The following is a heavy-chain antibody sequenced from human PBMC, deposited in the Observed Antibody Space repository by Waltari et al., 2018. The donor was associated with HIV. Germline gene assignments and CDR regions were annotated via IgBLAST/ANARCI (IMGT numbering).Heavy chain of an antibody. CDR2: IYYTGRS. CDR3: ARHALRVGAAYWNFDL. Sequence: QLQLQESGPGLVKPSETLSLTCTVSGGSVSSSSYFWGWIRQPPGKGLEWVGRIYYTGRSYSNPSPKGRVTISVDTSKNQFSLKGTSVTAADTAVYYCARHALRVGAAYWNFDLWGRGTLVTVSS. V-gene: IGHV4-39*01. D-gene: IGHD1-26*01. J-gene: IGHJ2*01. CDR1: GGSVSSSSYF.